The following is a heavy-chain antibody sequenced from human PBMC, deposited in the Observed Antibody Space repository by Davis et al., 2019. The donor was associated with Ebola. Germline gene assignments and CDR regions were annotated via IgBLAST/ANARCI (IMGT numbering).Heavy chain of an antibody. D-gene: IGHD4/OR15-4a*01. V-gene: IGHV1-18*01. CDR2: ISPYIGKT. CDR3: AREAYGDHYFDL. Sequence: ASVKVSCKVSGYTFTLYDISWVRQAPGQGPEWMGLISPYIGKTDYAEELQDRITVTADSTASTVYMELRSLRSGDTAVYFCAREAYGDHYFDLWGQGSLVTVSS. J-gene: IGHJ4*02. CDR1: GYTFTLYD.